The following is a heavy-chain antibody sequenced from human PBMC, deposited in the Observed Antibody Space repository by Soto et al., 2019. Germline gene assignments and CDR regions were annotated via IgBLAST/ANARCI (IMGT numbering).Heavy chain of an antibody. CDR2: ISGSAGST. Sequence: DVQLLESGGDLVQPGGSLRLSCAASGFTFNNYAINWVRQSPGKGLEWVSVISGSAGSTYYADSVKGRFTITRDNSKNTLYLQMKSLRAEDTAVYYCAKAGGAAGTVDYFDYWGQGTLVTVSS. J-gene: IGHJ4*02. CDR3: AKAGGAAGTVDYFDY. D-gene: IGHD6-13*01. V-gene: IGHV3-23*01. CDR1: GFTFNNYA.